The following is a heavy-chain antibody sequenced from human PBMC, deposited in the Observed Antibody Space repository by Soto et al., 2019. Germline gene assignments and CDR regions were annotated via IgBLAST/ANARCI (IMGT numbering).Heavy chain of an antibody. CDR2: TGYTSKWYN. CDR3: ARGKYSAFDY. V-gene: IGHV6-1*01. Sequence: QVQLQQSGPGLVKPSQTLSLTCAISGDSISTNNVAWNWIRQSPSGGLEWLGRTGYTSKWYNDYXVXVXXRITIHPDTSKNQFSLQLNSVTLDDTAVYYCARGKYSAFDYWGQGTLVTVSS. J-gene: IGHJ4*02. CDR1: GDSISTNNVA. D-gene: IGHD5-18*01.